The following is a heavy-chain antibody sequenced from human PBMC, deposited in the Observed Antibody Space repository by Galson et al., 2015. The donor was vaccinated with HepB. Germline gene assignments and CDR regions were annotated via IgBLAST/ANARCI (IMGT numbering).Heavy chain of an antibody. V-gene: IGHV3-11*05. J-gene: IGHJ6*02. Sequence: SLRLSCAASGFTFSDYYMSWIRQAPGKGLEWVSYISSSSSYTNYADSVKGRFTISRDNAKNSLYLQMNSLRAEDTAVYYCAREWFGSSYYYYGMDVWGQGTTVTVSS. CDR3: AREWFGSSYYYYGMDV. CDR2: ISSSSSYT. D-gene: IGHD3-10*01. CDR1: GFTFSDYY.